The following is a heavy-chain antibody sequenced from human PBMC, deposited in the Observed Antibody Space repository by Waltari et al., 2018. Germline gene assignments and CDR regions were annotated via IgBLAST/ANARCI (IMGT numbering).Heavy chain of an antibody. Sequence: QVQLVQSGAEVKKPGASVKVSCKASGYTFTSSYMHWVRQAPGQGLEWMGIINPSGGSTSYAQKFQGRVTMTRDTSTSTVYMELSSLRSEDTAVYYCARTGRSANYYYGMDVWGQGTTVTVSS. CDR1: GYTFTSSY. J-gene: IGHJ6*02. CDR3: ARTGRSANYYYGMDV. D-gene: IGHD2-15*01. CDR2: INPSGGST. V-gene: IGHV1-46*01.